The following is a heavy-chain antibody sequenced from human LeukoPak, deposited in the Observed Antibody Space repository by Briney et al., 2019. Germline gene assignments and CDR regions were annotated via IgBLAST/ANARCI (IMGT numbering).Heavy chain of an antibody. Sequence: SQTLSLTCSVSGGSIFGTDYYWRWIRQTPGKGLEWIGYIHHSGSTSYNPSLKSRITMSVDTSMNQFSLKMTSMTAADTAVYYCAGRGYAMAYWGQGTLVTVSS. CDR2: IHHSGST. D-gene: IGHD6-25*01. V-gene: IGHV4-30-4*01. CDR1: GGSIFGTDYY. J-gene: IGHJ4*02. CDR3: AGRGYAMAY.